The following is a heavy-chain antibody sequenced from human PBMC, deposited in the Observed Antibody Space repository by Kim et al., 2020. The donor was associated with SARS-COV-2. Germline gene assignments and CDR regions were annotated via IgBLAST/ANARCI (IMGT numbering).Heavy chain of an antibody. CDR3: TTAPYYDYVWGSYRYSPQALTRNGGVVPN. V-gene: IGHV3-15*01. D-gene: IGHD3-16*02. Sequence: GGSLRLSCAASGFTFSNAWMSWVRQAPGKGLEWVGRIKSKTDGGTTDYAAPVKGRFTISRDDSKNTLYLQMNSLKTEDTAVYYCTTAPYYDYVWGSYRYSPQALTRNGGVVPNWGQGTLVTVSS. J-gene: IGHJ4*02. CDR1: GFTFSNAW. CDR2: IKSKTDGGTT.